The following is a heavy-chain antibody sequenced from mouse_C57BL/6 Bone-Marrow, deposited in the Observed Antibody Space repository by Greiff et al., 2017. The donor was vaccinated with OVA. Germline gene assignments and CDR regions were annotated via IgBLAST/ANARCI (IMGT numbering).Heavy chain of an antibody. CDR1: GYTFTSYG. V-gene: IGHV1-81*01. CDR2: IYPRSGNT. J-gene: IGHJ2*01. CDR3: AREGLGPFDY. D-gene: IGHD4-1*01. Sequence: QVQLKESGAELARPGASVKLSCKASGYTFTSYGISWVKQRTGQGLEWIGEIYPRSGNTYYNEKFKGKATLTADKSSSTAYMELRSLTSEDSAVXFCAREGLGPFDYWGQGTTLTVSS.